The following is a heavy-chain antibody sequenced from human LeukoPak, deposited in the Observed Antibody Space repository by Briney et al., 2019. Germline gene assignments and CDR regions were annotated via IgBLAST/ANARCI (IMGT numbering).Heavy chain of an antibody. D-gene: IGHD5-18*01. CDR3: AKEGDTALVTRYLNL. Sequence: ASVKFSCKASGGTFGRDVISCVRQAPGQGLEWMGGIIPPFGTAHYAQKFQGRVTITADESTRTVYMEMSSLRSEDTAMYYCAKEGDTALVTRYLNLWGRGTLVSVSA. CDR1: GGTFGRDV. J-gene: IGHJ2*01. V-gene: IGHV1-69*13. CDR2: IIPPFGTA.